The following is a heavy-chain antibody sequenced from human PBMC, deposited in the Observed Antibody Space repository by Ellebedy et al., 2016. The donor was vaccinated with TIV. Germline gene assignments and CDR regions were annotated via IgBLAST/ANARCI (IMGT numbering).Heavy chain of an antibody. Sequence: AASVKVSCKASGYTFTSYVMHWVRQAPGQRLEWMGWINAGNGNTKYSQKFQGRVTITRDTSASTAYMELSSLRSEDTAVYYCARDSEASGYHDYWGQGTLVTVSS. CDR2: INAGNGNT. V-gene: IGHV1-3*01. CDR1: GYTFTSYV. D-gene: IGHD3-3*01. J-gene: IGHJ4*02. CDR3: ARDSEASGYHDY.